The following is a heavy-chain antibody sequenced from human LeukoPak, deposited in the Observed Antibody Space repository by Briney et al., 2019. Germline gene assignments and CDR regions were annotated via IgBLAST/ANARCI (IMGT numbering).Heavy chain of an antibody. CDR3: ARGVGYDFWSGYQGNDY. Sequence: VASVTVSFKASGYTFTIYGISWVRQAPGQGLEWMGWISAYNGNTNYAQKLQGRVTMTTDTSTSTAYMELRSLRSDDTAVYYCARGVGYDFWSGYQGNDYWGQGTLVTVSS. CDR2: ISAYNGNT. V-gene: IGHV1-18*01. CDR1: GYTFTIYG. J-gene: IGHJ4*02. D-gene: IGHD3-3*01.